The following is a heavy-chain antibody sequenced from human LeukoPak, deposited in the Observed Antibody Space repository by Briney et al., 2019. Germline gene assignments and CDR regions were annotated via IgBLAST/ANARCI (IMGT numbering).Heavy chain of an antibody. J-gene: IGHJ4*02. CDR1: GFSFSDFD. V-gene: IGHV3-30*02. CDR3: AIIPLGGRFDY. Sequence: AGGSLRLSCATSGFSFSDFDMQWVRQAPGQGLEWVAFIRSDGSDTYYGDSVKGRFTVSRDNSKKILHLQMNSLRPGDTAVYYRAIIPLGGRFDYWGQGTLVIVSS. D-gene: IGHD3-10*01. CDR2: IRSDGSDT.